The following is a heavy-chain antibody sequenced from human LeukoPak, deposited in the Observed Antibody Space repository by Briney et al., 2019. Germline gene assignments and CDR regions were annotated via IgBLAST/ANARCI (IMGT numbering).Heavy chain of an antibody. V-gene: IGHV3-48*03. CDR2: ISSSGSTI. D-gene: IGHD2-15*01. CDR1: GFTFSSYE. Sequence: GGSLRLPCAASGFTFSSYEMNWVRQAPGKGLEWVSYISSSGSTIYYADSVKGRFTISRDNAKNSLYLQMNSLRAEDTAVYYCASYCSGGSCYSDRFDPWGQGTLVTVSS. CDR3: ASYCSGGSCYSDRFDP. J-gene: IGHJ5*02.